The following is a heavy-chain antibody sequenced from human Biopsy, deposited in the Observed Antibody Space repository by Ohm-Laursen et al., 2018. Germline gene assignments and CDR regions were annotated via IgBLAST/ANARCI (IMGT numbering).Heavy chain of an antibody. Sequence: QTLSLTCAVYGEPFNGYYWSRIRQTPGKGLEWIGEINHSGRTNYNPSLKSRVTISVDTSKNQFSLKVRSVTAADTAVYYCVRGVDYYDPYHYYALDVWGQGTTVTVSS. V-gene: IGHV4-34*01. D-gene: IGHD3-22*01. CDR2: INHSGRT. CDR1: GEPFNGYY. J-gene: IGHJ6*02. CDR3: VRGVDYYDPYHYYALDV.